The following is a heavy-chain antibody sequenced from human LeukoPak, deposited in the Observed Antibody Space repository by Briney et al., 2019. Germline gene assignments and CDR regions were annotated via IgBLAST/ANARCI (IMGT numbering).Heavy chain of an antibody. J-gene: IGHJ4*02. V-gene: IGHV3-21*01. CDR1: GFTFSSYS. CDR2: ISRSSSYI. Sequence: GGSLRLSCAASGFTFSSYSMNWVRQAPGKGLEWVSSISRSSSYIYYADSVKGRFTISRDNAKNSLYLQMNSLRAEDTAVYYCARRYCSSTSCYYFDYWGQGTLVTVSS. D-gene: IGHD2-2*01. CDR3: ARRYCSSTSCYYFDY.